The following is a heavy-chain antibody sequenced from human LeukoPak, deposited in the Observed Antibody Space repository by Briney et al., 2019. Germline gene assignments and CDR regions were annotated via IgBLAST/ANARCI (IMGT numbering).Heavy chain of an antibody. CDR1: GFTFGSYD. CDR2: ISYDGNDK. Sequence: GRSLRLSCAASGFTFGSYDMHWVRQAPGKGLEWVAFISYDGNDKGYVDSGKGRFTVSRDNSKNTLYLQMNSLRVEDAAVYYCARVWESYSFDYWGKGTLVTVSS. CDR3: ARVWESYSFDY. D-gene: IGHD1-26*01. V-gene: IGHV3-30*03. J-gene: IGHJ4*02.